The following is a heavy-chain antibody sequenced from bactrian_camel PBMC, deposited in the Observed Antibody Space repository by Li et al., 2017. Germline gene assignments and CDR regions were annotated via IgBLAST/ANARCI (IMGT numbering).Heavy chain of an antibody. CDR3: TRDLLSHLY. Sequence: DVQLVESGGGLVRPGGSLTLSCAASGFTFSRHYMSWVRQAPGKEPEWVSSINKGGQATYYADFVRGRFTISRDNAKNTVYLQLNSLKTEDMAVYYCTRDLLSHLYWGQGTQVTVS. J-gene: IGHJ4*01. V-gene: IGHV3S31*01. CDR2: INKGGQAT. CDR1: GFTFSRHY. D-gene: IGHD1*01.